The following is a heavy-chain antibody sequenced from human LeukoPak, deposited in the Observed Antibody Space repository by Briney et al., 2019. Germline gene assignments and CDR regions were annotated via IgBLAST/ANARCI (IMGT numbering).Heavy chain of an antibody. D-gene: IGHD3-22*01. V-gene: IGHV3-23*01. Sequence: PGGSLRLSCAASGFTFSSYAMSWVRQAPGKGLEWVSAISGSGGSTYYADSMKGRFTISRDNSKNTLYLQMNSLRAEDTAVYYCAKDGKVVITLFDYWGQGTLVTVSS. CDR3: AKDGKVVITLFDY. CDR1: GFTFSSYA. CDR2: ISGSGGST. J-gene: IGHJ4*02.